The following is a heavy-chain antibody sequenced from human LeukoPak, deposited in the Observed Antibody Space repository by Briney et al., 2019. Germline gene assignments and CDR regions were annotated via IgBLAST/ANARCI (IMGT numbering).Heavy chain of an antibody. Sequence: ASVKVSCKASGYTFSGYYMHWVRQAPGQGLEWMGWINPNSGGTKYAQKFQGRVTMTRDTSISTAYMELSRLRSGDTAVYYCTTSYYDFWSYSSEYFQHWGQGTLVTVSS. CDR1: GYTFSGYY. J-gene: IGHJ1*01. D-gene: IGHD3-3*01. CDR2: INPNSGGT. CDR3: TTSYYDFWSYSSEYFQH. V-gene: IGHV1-2*02.